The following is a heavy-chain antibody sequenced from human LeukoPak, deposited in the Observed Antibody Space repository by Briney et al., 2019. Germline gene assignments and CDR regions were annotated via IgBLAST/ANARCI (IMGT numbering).Heavy chain of an antibody. D-gene: IGHD3-9*01. V-gene: IGHV1-18*01. CDR3: ARDLSVLRYFDWLLSHPYFDY. Sequence: ASVKVSCKASGYTFTSYGISWVRQAPGQGLEWMGWISAYNGNTNYAQKLQGRVTMTTDTSTSTAYMELRSLRSDDTAVYYCARDLSVLRYFDWLLSHPYFDYWGQGTLVTVSS. CDR2: ISAYNGNT. CDR1: GYTFTSYG. J-gene: IGHJ4*02.